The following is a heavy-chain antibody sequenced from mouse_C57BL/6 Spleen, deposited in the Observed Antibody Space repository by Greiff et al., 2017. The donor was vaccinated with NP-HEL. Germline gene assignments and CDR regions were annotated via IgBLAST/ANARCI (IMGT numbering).Heavy chain of an antibody. J-gene: IGHJ3*01. CDR2: INPNNGGT. CDR1: GYTFTDYN. V-gene: IGHV1-22*01. CDR3: ATSSGYWFAY. D-gene: IGHD3-2*02. Sequence: EVKLLESGPELVKPGASVKMSCKASGYTFTDYNMHWVKQSHGKSLEWIGYINPNNGGTSYNQKFKGKATLTVNKSSSTAYMELRSLTSEDSAVYYCATSSGYWFAYWGQGTLVTVSA.